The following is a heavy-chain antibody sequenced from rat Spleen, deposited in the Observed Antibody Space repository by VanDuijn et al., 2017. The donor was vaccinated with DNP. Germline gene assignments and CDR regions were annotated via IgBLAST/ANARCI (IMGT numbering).Heavy chain of an antibody. CDR3: ARGSTSIYWYFDF. CDR1: GFSLSDYH. CDR2: ISYDGSST. J-gene: IGHJ1*01. D-gene: IGHD3-1*01. Sequence: EVQLAESGGGLVHPGRSLTLSCEASGFSLSDYHMAWVRQAPTTGLEWVASISYDGSSTYDRDSVKGRFTISRDEAKSSLYLQMNSLKSEDTATYYCARGSTSIYWYFDFWGPGTMVTVSS. V-gene: IGHV5-20*01.